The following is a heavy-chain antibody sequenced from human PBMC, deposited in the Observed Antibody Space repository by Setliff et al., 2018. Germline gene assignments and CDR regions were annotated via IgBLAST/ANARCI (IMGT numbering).Heavy chain of an antibody. Sequence: PGGSLRLSCAASGVSFNSFGMHWVRQAPGKGLEGVAGRWYEGSKQYDGDSVKGRVTSARDNYKNTAYLQMNSLRAEDTAVYYCAARDAGVDYWGQGTLVTVSS. V-gene: IGHV3-33*01. CDR1: GVSFNSFG. CDR2: RWYEGSKQ. CDR3: AARDAGVDY. J-gene: IGHJ4*02. D-gene: IGHD2-8*01.